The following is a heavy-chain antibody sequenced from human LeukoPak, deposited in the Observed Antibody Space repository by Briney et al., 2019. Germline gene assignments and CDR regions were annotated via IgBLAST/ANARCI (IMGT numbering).Heavy chain of an antibody. CDR2: INPNSGGT. CDR3: ARSYDFWSGQLPDY. D-gene: IGHD3-3*01. V-gene: IGHV1-2*02. CDR1: GYTFTGYY. J-gene: IGHJ4*02. Sequence: ASVKVSCKASGYTFTGYYMHWVRQAPGQGLEWMGWINPNSGGTNYAQKFQGRVTMTRDTSISTAYMELSRLRSDDTAVYYCARSYDFWSGQLPDYWGQGTLVTVS.